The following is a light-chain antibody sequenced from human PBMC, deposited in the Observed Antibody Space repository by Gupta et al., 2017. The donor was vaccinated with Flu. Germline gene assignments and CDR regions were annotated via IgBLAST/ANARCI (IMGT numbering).Light chain of an antibody. CDR1: QNVGRNS. CDR3: HQNDKSPLT. J-gene: IGKJ4*01. CDR2: VAS. Sequence: EIVFTHSPGTLSSSPGEKATLSCRASQNVGRNSLSWYQQKPGQTPRLLIYVASSRATGIPDRFSGSGSGTDFTLTISRLEPEDSAVYYCHQNDKSPLTFGRGTKLEIK. V-gene: IGKV3-20*01.